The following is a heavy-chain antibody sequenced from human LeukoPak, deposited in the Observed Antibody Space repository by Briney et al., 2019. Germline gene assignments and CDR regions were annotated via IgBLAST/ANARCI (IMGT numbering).Heavy chain of an antibody. Sequence: SVKVSCKASGGTFSSYAISWVRQAPGQGLEWMGGIIPIFGTGNYAQKFQGRVTITTDESTSTAYMELSSLRSEDTAVYYCARDSYSSSSDAFDIWGQGTMVTVSS. CDR2: IIPIFGTG. V-gene: IGHV1-69*05. CDR1: GGTFSSYA. J-gene: IGHJ3*02. CDR3: ARDSYSSSSDAFDI. D-gene: IGHD6-6*01.